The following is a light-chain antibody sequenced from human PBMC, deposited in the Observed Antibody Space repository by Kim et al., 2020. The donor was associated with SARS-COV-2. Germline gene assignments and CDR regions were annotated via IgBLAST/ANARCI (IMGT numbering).Light chain of an antibody. CDR2: EVD. CDR3: SSYTNYKTVI. CDR1: RSDIGNYDR. J-gene: IGLJ2*01. V-gene: IGLV2-18*02. Sequence: QSVTISCTVTRSDIGNYDRVSWYQQAPGTAPRLMIYEVDNRPSGVPDRFSGSKSGNTASLTISGLQTEDEADYYCSSYTNYKTVIFGGGTKVTVL.